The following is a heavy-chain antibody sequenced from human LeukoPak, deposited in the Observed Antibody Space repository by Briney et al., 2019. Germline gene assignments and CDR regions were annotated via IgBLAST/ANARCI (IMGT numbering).Heavy chain of an antibody. J-gene: IGHJ4*02. V-gene: IGHV3-15*07. CDR2: IKSKAYGGTI. D-gene: IGHD2-15*01. CDR1: GFTFSNAW. Sequence: GGSLRLSCAASGFTFSNAWMNWVRQAPGKGLEWVGRIKSKAYGGTIDYAAPVKGRYTISRDDSKNTLYLQMNSLKTEDTAVYYCAKAHPRSRFDSWGQGTLVTVSS. CDR3: AKAHPRSRFDS.